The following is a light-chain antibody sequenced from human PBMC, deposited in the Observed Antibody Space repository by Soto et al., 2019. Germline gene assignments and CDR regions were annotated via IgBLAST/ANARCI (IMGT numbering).Light chain of an antibody. CDR2: KAS. CDR1: QSISGW. V-gene: IGKV1-5*03. J-gene: IGKJ3*01. Sequence: DIQMTQSPSTLSASVGDRVTITCRASQSISGWLAWYQQKPGKAPKLLIYKASSLESGVPSRFSGSGSGTEFTLTISSLQPDDFATYYCQQYDSLVTFGPGTKGDIK. CDR3: QQYDSLVT.